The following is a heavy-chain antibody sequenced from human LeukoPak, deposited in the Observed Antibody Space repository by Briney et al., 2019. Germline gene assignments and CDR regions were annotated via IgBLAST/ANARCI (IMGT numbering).Heavy chain of an antibody. CDR2: VYYSGST. CDR1: GGSISSSSYN. D-gene: IGHD3-10*01. Sequence: SETLSLTCTVSGGSISSSSYNWGWIRQPPGKGLEWIGSVYYSGSTYYNPSLKSRVTMSVDTSKNQFSLKLSSVTAADTAVYYCAKSSGSLFDPWGQGTLVTVSS. J-gene: IGHJ5*02. CDR3: AKSSGSLFDP. V-gene: IGHV4-39*01.